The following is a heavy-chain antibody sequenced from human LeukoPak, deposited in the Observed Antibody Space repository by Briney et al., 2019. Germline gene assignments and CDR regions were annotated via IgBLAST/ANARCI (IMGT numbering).Heavy chain of an antibody. CDR2: ISSTSSYI. CDR1: GFTFSSYS. V-gene: IGHV3-21*01. Sequence: PGGSLRLSCAASGFTFSSYSMNWVRQAPGKGLEWVSSISSTSSYIYYADSVKGRFTISRDNAKNSLYLQMNSLRAEDTAVYYCARDPGRIAVPGLGFAFDIWGQGTMVTVSS. CDR3: ARDPGRIAVPGLGFAFDI. D-gene: IGHD6-19*01. J-gene: IGHJ3*02.